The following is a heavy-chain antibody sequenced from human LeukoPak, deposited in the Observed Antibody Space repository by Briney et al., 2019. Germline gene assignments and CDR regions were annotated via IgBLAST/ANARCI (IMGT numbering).Heavy chain of an antibody. V-gene: IGHV3-33*01. CDR3: ARDMYGYDNFDY. CDR1: GFTFSSYG. Sequence: GRSLRLSCAASGFTFSSYGMHWVRQAPGKGLERVAVIWYDGSNKYYADSVKGRFTISRDNSKNTLYLQMNSLRAEDTAVYYCARDMYGYDNFDYWGQGTLVTVSS. CDR2: IWYDGSNK. J-gene: IGHJ4*02. D-gene: IGHD5-12*01.